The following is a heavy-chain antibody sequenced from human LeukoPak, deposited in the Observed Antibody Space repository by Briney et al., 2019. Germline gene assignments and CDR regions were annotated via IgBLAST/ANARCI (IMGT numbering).Heavy chain of an antibody. CDR1: GFTFSSYA. J-gene: IGHJ6*02. Sequence: PGGSLRLSCAASGFTFSSYAMSWVRQAPGKGLEWVSAISGSGGSTYYADSVKGRFTISRDNSKNTLYLQMNSLRAEDTAVYYCARGYGSGSSTAFFGYYYYGMDVWGQGTTVTVSS. D-gene: IGHD3-10*01. CDR3: ARGYGSGSSTAFFGYYYYGMDV. CDR2: ISGSGGST. V-gene: IGHV3-23*01.